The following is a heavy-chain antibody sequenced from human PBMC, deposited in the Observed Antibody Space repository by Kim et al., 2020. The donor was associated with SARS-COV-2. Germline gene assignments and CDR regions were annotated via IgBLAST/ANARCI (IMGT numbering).Heavy chain of an antibody. CDR2: TWHDGGGK. CDR1: GFRFGNCA. J-gene: IGHJ4*02. D-gene: IGHD1-26*01. CDR3: AKDRGVVGANYLYH. V-gene: IGHV3-33*06. Sequence: GGSLRLSCAASGFRFGNCAMHWVRQAPGKGLEWVAATWHDGGGKNYVDSVKGRFTISRDNSKNTLYLQMHSLRVEDTAVYYCAKDRGVVGANYLYHWGQGHLVTVSS.